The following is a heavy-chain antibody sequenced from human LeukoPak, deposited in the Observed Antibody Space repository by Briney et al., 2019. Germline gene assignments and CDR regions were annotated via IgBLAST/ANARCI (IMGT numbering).Heavy chain of an antibody. CDR1: G. D-gene: IGHD3-9*01. Sequence: GXXWVRQAPGKGLEWVSTISDTAISTYYADSVKGRFTISRDNSRDTLYLQMNSLRAEDTALYYCVKGDNNILTGFYNSFDYWGQGTLVTVSS. V-gene: IGHV3-23*01. J-gene: IGHJ4*02. CDR2: ISDTAIST. CDR3: VKGDNNILTGFYNSFDY.